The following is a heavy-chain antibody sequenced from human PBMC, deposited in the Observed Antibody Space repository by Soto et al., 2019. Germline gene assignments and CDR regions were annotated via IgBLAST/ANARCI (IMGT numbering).Heavy chain of an antibody. Sequence: QVQLVVSGGGLVKPGGSLRISCAASGFTFSDYYISWIRQAPGKGLEWVSYISSSGSIIYYADPVKGRFTISRDNAKNSLYLQMNSLRAEETAVYYCALAGYDSNYYAVTPLSAGHFWGQGTLVTVSS. V-gene: IGHV3-11*01. CDR1: GFTFSDYY. CDR2: ISSSGSII. CDR3: ALAGYDSNYYAVTPLSAGHF. J-gene: IGHJ4*02. D-gene: IGHD4-4*01.